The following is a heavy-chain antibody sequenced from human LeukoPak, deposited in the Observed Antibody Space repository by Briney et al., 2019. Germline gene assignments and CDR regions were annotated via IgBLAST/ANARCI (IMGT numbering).Heavy chain of an antibody. CDR2: ISSISITI. Sequence: GGSLRPSCAASGFTFSSYEMNWARKPPGKGLEWVSYISSISITIYYPDSVKGRFTTSRDNAKNSLYLKINSMTAEDPPFYYCARDWRNKYSTSWSRGEWYFDLWGRGTLVTVSS. CDR1: GFTFSSYE. D-gene: IGHD6-13*01. J-gene: IGHJ2*01. V-gene: IGHV3-48*03. CDR3: ARDWRNKYSTSWSRGEWYFDL.